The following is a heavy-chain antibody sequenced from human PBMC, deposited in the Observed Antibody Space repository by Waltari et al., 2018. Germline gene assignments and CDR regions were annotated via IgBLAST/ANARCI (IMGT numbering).Heavy chain of an antibody. CDR1: GLSVRNPY. V-gene: IGHV3-53*01. J-gene: IGHJ4*02. CDR2: INDGDGK. CDR3: GLQIAPVPRAYFDY. D-gene: IGHD6-13*01. Sequence: EVQLVESGGGLIQPGGSLTLSCAASGLSVRNPYMAWVRQAPGKGMEWVSVINDGDGKHYIDSVKGRFTISRDNSKNTLNLQMNSLRVDDTAVYYCGLQIAPVPRAYFDYGGQGTLVTVSS.